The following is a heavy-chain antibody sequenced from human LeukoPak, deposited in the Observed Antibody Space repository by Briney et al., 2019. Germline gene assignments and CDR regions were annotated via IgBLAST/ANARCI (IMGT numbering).Heavy chain of an antibody. J-gene: IGHJ6*03. CDR2: IYTSGST. V-gene: IGHV4-61*02. D-gene: IGHD3-10*01. CDR1: GGSISSDNSY. Sequence: PSETLSLTCVVSGGSISSDNSYWSWIRQPAGKGLEWIVRIYTSGSTNYNPSLKSRVTISVDTSKNQFSLRLSSVTAADTAVYYCARGILYGSGYYFYYMDVWGKGTTVTVSS. CDR3: ARGILYGSGYYFYYMDV.